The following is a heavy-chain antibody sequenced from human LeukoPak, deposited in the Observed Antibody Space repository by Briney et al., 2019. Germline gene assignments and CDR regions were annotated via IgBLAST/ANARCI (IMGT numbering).Heavy chain of an antibody. Sequence: PSETLSLTCAVYGGSFSGYYWSWIRQPPGKGLEWIGEINHSGSTNYNPSLKSRVTISVDTSKNQFSLKLSSVTAADTAVYYCAGAKVGATPGYWGQGTLVTVSS. D-gene: IGHD1-26*01. V-gene: IGHV4-34*01. CDR2: INHSGST. J-gene: IGHJ4*02. CDR3: AGAKVGATPGY. CDR1: GGSFSGYY.